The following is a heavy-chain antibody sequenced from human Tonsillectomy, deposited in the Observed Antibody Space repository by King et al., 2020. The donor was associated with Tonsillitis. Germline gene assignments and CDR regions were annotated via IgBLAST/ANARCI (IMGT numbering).Heavy chain of an antibody. J-gene: IGHJ4*02. Sequence: QLQESGPGLVKPSETLSLTCTVSGGSISTPHYYWGWIRQPPGKGLEWIGSIFYSGSAYYNPSLKSRVTISVDTSKSQFSLKLSSVTAADTAVYYCATQWGRGYDILTGYPIDYWGQGTLATVSS. CDR3: ATQWGRGYDILTGYPIDY. CDR2: IFYSGSA. D-gene: IGHD3-9*01. CDR1: GGSISTPHYY. V-gene: IGHV4-39*07.